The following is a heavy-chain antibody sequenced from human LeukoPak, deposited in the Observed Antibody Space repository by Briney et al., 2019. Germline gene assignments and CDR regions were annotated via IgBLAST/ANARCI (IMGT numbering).Heavy chain of an antibody. Sequence: SVKVSCKAFGGSSSSEAISWVRQAPGQGLEWMGGIIPICGTANYAQKFQGRVTITTDESTSTAYMEVSSLRSDDTAVYYCARDVTAIGMNYWGQGTLVTVSS. V-gene: IGHV1-69*05. D-gene: IGHD5-18*01. J-gene: IGHJ4*02. CDR2: IIPICGTA. CDR1: GGSSSSEA. CDR3: ARDVTAIGMNY.